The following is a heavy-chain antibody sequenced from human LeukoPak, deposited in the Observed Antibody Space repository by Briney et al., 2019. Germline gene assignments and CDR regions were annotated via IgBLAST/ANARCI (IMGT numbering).Heavy chain of an antibody. CDR1: GYTFTSYG. D-gene: IGHD3-10*01. CDR2: ISAYNGNT. CDR3: ARGERAVRGVIRASDY. Sequence: KPGASVRVSCKASGYTFTSYGISWVRQAPGQGLEWMGWISAYNGNTNYAQKLQGRVTMTTDTSTSTAYMELRSLRSDDTAVYYCARGERAVRGVIRASDYWGQGTLVTVSS. V-gene: IGHV1-18*01. J-gene: IGHJ4*02.